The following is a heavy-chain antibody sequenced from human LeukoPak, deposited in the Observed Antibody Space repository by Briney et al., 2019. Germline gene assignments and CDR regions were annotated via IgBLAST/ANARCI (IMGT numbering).Heavy chain of an antibody. CDR3: ARLSGYSYGFVDY. D-gene: IGHD5-18*01. CDR2: IYYSGST. V-gene: IGHV4-39*01. Sequence: SETLSLTCTVSGGSISSSSYYWGWIRHPPGKGLEWIGSIYYSGSTYYNPSLKSRVTISVDTSKNQFSLKLSSVTAADTAVYYCARLSGYSYGFVDYWGQGTLVTVSS. J-gene: IGHJ4*02. CDR1: GGSISSSSYY.